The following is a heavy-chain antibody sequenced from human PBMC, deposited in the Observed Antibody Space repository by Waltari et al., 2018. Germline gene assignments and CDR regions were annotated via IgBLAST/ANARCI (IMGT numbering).Heavy chain of an antibody. Sequence: QVQMVQSGAEVKKPGSSVKVSCQASGGTFSSYAISWVRQAPGQGLEWMGGIIPILGIANYAQKCQGRVTITADKSTSTAYMELSSLRSEDTAVYYCARSIAAADYYYYGMDVWGQGTTVTVSS. D-gene: IGHD6-13*01. V-gene: IGHV1-69*10. CDR3: ARSIAAADYYYYGMDV. CDR1: GGTFSSYA. CDR2: IIPILGIA. J-gene: IGHJ6*02.